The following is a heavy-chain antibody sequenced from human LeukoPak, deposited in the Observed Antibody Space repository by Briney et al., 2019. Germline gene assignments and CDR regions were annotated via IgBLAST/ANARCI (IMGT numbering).Heavy chain of an antibody. J-gene: IGHJ4*02. D-gene: IGHD3-22*01. V-gene: IGHV3-21*01. CDR1: GFTFSSYS. Sequence: GSLRLSCAASGFTFSSYSMNWVRQAPGKGLEWVSSISSSSSYIYYADSVKGRFTISRDNAKNSLYLQMNSLRAEDTAVYYCARRHYYDSSGYYCVDYWGQGTLVTVSS. CDR3: ARRHYYDSSGYYCVDY. CDR2: ISSSSSYI.